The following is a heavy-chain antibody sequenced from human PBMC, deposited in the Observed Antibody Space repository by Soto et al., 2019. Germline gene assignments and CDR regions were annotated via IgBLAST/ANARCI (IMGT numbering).Heavy chain of an antibody. CDR1: GYTFASYA. CDR3: AREPPRPEY. J-gene: IGHJ4*02. D-gene: IGHD6-25*01. V-gene: IGHV1-18*01. CDR2: ISAYNGNT. Sequence: QVQLVQSGAEVKKPGASVKVSCKASGYTFASYAISWMRQAPGQGLEWMGWISAYNGNTNYAQKLQGRVTMTPDTSTSTAYMELRSLRSGDTAVYYCAREPPRPEYWGQGTLVPGSS.